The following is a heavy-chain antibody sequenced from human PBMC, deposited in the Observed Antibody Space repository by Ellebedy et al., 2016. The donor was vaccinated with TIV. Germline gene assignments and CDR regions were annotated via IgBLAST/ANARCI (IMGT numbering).Heavy chain of an antibody. CDR1: GYTFNAYN. CDR2: FSPGGGVT. D-gene: IGHD3-16*02. CDR3: ARAPLSGVFYGMDV. V-gene: IGHV1-46*02. J-gene: IGHJ6*02. Sequence: AASVKVSCKTSGYTFNAYNIHWVRQAPGQGFEWLGIFSPGGGVTTYAQKLQGRVTMTRDTSTSTVYMELSSLSSEDTALYYCARAPLSGVFYGMDVWGQGTTVTVSS.